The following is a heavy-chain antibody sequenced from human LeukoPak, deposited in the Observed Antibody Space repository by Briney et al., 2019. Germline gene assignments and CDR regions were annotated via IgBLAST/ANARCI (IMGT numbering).Heavy chain of an antibody. V-gene: IGHV1-2*02. Sequence: GASVKVSCKASGYTFTGYYMHWVRQAPGQGLEWMGWINPDSGGTNYAQKFQGRVTMTRDTSISTAYMELSRLRSDDTAVYYCARGEACSSTSCYYWFDPWGQGTLATVSS. CDR3: ARGEACSSTSCYYWFDP. D-gene: IGHD2-2*01. CDR1: GYTFTGYY. CDR2: INPDSGGT. J-gene: IGHJ5*02.